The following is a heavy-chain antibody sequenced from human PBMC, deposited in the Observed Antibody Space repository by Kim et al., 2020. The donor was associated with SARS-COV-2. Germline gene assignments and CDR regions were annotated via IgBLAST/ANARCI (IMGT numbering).Heavy chain of an antibody. V-gene: IGHV3-30*01. J-gene: IGHJ4*02. CDR3: ARDRGGSYRDGFDY. D-gene: IGHD1-26*01. Sequence: ADSVKGRVTISRDNSKNTLYLQMNSLRAEDTAVYYCARDRGGSYRDGFDYWGQGTLVTVSS.